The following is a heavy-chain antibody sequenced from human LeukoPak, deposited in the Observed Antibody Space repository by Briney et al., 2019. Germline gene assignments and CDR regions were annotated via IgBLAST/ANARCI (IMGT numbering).Heavy chain of an antibody. V-gene: IGHV3-30*02. J-gene: IGHJ3*02. CDR1: GFTFSTHG. Sequence: PGGSLRLSCAASGFTFSTHGMHWVRQAPGKGLEWVAFIRYDGINKYYADSVKGRFTISRDSFKNTLYLQMNSLRPEDTAVYYCVRVGTSFDIWGQGTMVTVSS. D-gene: IGHD7-27*01. CDR2: IRYDGINK. CDR3: VRVGTSFDI.